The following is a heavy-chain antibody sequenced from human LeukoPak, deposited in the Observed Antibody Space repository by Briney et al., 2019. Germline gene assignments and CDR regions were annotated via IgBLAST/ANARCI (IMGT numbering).Heavy chain of an antibody. CDR2: ISGRDGST. CDR3: VRGPLYSSLEY. V-gene: IGHV3-23*01. J-gene: IGHJ4*02. Sequence: GRSLRLSCAASGLTFSRNGLSWVRQPPGKGLEWVSTISGRDGSTYYADSVRGRFTISRDNSDNTLFLQMNSLRAEDTAVYYCVRGPLYSSLEYWGQGSLVTVSS. D-gene: IGHD4-11*01. CDR1: GLTFSRNG.